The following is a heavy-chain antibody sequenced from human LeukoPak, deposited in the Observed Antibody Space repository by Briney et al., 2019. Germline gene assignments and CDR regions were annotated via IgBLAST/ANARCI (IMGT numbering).Heavy chain of an antibody. CDR3: ARDASNIDFAPYFYYMDV. CDR2: IGRSSQYI. J-gene: IGHJ6*03. CDR1: GFTLSLYS. V-gene: IGHV3-21*01. Sequence: GGSPRLSCTASGFTLSLYSMHWVRQAPGKGLEWVSSIGRSSQYIYYGDSVRGRFTISRDNAKNSLYLDMNSPRAEDTAVYYCARDASNIDFAPYFYYMDVWGKGTTVTVSS. D-gene: IGHD3-3*01.